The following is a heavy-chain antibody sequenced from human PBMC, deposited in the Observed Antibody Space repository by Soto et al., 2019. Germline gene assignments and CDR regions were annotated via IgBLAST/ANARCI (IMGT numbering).Heavy chain of an antibody. J-gene: IGHJ4*02. CDR3: AHRVCDGSCYGDVGYFDY. V-gene: IGHV2-5*02. CDR2: IHWDDDK. D-gene: IGHD2-15*01. Sequence: QITLKESGPTLVKPTQALTLTCTFSGFSLSSNGVGVAWIRQPPGKALEWLALIHWDDDKRYSPSLKSRLTITKDTSKNLVVLTMTNMDPVDTATFYCAHRVCDGSCYGDVGYFDYWGQGTLVTVSS. CDR1: GFSLSSNGVG.